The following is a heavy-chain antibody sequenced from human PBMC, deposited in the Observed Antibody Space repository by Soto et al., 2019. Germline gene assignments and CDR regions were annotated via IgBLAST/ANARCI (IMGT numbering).Heavy chain of an antibody. CDR2: ISPYNGNT. Sequence: QVQLVQSGAEVKKPGASVKVSCKASGYTFTSYGVSWVRQAPGQGLEWMGWISPYNGNTEYAQKLQGRVTMTTDTSTSTAYMELRSLRSDDKAVYYCARDNHDPTRYSGTYYVWFDPWGQGTLVTVSS. D-gene: IGHD1-26*01. J-gene: IGHJ5*02. CDR1: GYTFTSYG. V-gene: IGHV1-18*01. CDR3: ARDNHDPTRYSGTYYVWFDP.